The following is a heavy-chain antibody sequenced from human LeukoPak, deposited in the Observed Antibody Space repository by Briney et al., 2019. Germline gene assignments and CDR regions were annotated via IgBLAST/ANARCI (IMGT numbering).Heavy chain of an antibody. CDR3: AKLINYYDSSGYYPDAFDI. CDR2: INLNGGSP. CDR1: EFTFDDYG. J-gene: IGHJ3*02. V-gene: IGHV3-20*04. D-gene: IGHD3-22*01. Sequence: GGSLRLSCAASEFTFDDYGMTWVRQAPGKGLEWVSGINLNGGSPGYADSVKGRLTISRDNAKKSLSLQMNSLRAEDTALYYCAKLINYYDSSGYYPDAFDIWGQGTMVTVSS.